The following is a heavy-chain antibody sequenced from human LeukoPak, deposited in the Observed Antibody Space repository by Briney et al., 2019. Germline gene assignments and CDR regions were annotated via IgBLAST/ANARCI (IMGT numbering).Heavy chain of an antibody. Sequence: PSETLSLTCTVSGGSISSYYWSWIRQPPGKGLEWIGYIYYSGSSNYNPSLKSRVTISVDTSKNQFSLKLSSVTAADTAVYYCARSKSYGDPYALDIWGQGTMVTVSS. CDR3: ARSKSYGDPYALDI. CDR1: GGSISSYY. D-gene: IGHD4-17*01. V-gene: IGHV4-59*08. CDR2: IYYSGSS. J-gene: IGHJ3*02.